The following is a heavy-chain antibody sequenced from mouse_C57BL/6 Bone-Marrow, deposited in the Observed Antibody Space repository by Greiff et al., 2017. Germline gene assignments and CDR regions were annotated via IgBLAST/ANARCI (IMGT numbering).Heavy chain of an antibody. V-gene: IGHV1-82*01. CDR1: GYAFSSSW. Sequence: VQLQQSGPELVKPGASVKISCKASGYAFSSSWMNWVKQRPGQGLEWIGRIYPGGGDTNYNGKFKGKATLTADKSSSTAYMQLCSLTSEVSAVYFGAKEGYSNRAKDYWGQGTSVTVSS. CDR2: IYPGGGDT. CDR3: AKEGYSNRAKDY. J-gene: IGHJ4*01. D-gene: IGHD2-5*01.